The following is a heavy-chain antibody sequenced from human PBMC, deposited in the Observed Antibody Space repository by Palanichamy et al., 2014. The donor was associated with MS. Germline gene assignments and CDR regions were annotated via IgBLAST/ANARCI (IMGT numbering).Heavy chain of an antibody. J-gene: IGHJ4*02. Sequence: QVLLVESGGGVVQPGGSLRLSCATSGFTFNTYDMHWVRQAPGKGLEWVAFIRSDGSKKSYADSVKGRLTISRDNSKNTLYLQMNKLRIEDTAVYYCAKTDIVVLPAAIGIDSWGQGALVTVSS. CDR3: AKTDIVVLPAAIGIDS. CDR2: IRSDGSKK. V-gene: IGHV3-30*02. D-gene: IGHD2-2*02. CDR1: GFTFNTYD.